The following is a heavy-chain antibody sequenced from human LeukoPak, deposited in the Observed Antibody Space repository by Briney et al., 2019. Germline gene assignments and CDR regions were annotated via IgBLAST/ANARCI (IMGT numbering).Heavy chain of an antibody. D-gene: IGHD6-13*01. Sequence: GGSLRLSCAASGFTFSSYNMNWVREAPGKGLECVSSNSHSSSDIYYAGSVKGRFTIYRDNVKNSLYLKMDSLGVEDTAVYYCARIPAIAGIDYWGQGTLVTVSS. V-gene: IGHV3-21*01. J-gene: IGHJ4*02. CDR1: GFTFSSYN. CDR2: NSHSSSDI. CDR3: ARIPAIAGIDY.